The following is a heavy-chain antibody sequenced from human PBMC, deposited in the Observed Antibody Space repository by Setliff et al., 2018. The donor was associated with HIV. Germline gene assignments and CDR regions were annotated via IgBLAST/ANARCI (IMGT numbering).Heavy chain of an antibody. J-gene: IGHJ4*02. Sequence: ASVKVSCKASGYTFTSYYMHWVRQAPGQGLEWMGIINPSGGGTSYAQKFQGRVTMTRDTSTSTVYMELSSLRSEDTAVYYCARVPGYSSGWYNYFDYWGQGTLVTVSS. D-gene: IGHD6-19*01. CDR2: INPSGGGT. CDR1: GYTFTSYY. CDR3: ARVPGYSSGWYNYFDY. V-gene: IGHV1-46*01.